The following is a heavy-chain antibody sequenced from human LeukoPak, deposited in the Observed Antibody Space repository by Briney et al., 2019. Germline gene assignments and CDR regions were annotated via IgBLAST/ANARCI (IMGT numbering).Heavy chain of an antibody. Sequence: GASVKVSCTASGYTFTSYYMHWVRQAPGQGLEWMGLINPSGGSTSYAQKFQGRVTMTRDTSTSTVYMELSSLRSEDTAVYYCARADSSSWYGPYLFDYWGQGTLVTVSS. V-gene: IGHV1-46*01. CDR3: ARADSSSWYGPYLFDY. CDR1: GYTFTSYY. J-gene: IGHJ4*02. D-gene: IGHD6-13*01. CDR2: INPSGGST.